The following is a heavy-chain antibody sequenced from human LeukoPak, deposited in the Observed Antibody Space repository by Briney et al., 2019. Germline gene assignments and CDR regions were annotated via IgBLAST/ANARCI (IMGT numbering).Heavy chain of an antibody. CDR2: IKQDGSEK. D-gene: IGHD5-24*01. CDR3: ARASDPWLQLT. CDR1: GFTFSNYG. J-gene: IGHJ5*02. Sequence: GGSLRLSCAASGFTFSNYGMIWVRQAPGKGLEWVGNIKQDGSEKRYADSVRGRFSISRDNAQTSLYLQMNSLRAEDTAVYYCARASDPWLQLTWGQGTLVTVSS. V-gene: IGHV3-7*05.